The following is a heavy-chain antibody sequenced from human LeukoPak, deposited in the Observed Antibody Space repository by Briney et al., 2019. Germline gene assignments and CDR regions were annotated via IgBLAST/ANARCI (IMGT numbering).Heavy chain of an antibody. D-gene: IGHD5-12*01. J-gene: IGHJ4*02. V-gene: IGHV3-43*02. CDR1: GFTFDNYA. CDR2: FSSDGRST. Sequence: QTGGSLRLSCAASGFTFDNYAMHWVRQAPWKGLEWVSLFSSDGRSTYYADSVKGRFTISRDSSKNSLYLQMNSLTTEDTALYYCAKGGLRGLYYFDYWGQGTLVTVSS. CDR3: AKGGLRGLYYFDY.